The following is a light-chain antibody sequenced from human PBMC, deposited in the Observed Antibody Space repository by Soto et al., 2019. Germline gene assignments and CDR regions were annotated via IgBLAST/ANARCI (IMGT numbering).Light chain of an antibody. CDR2: EVS. V-gene: IGLV2-14*01. J-gene: IGLJ2*01. Sequence: QSALTQPASVSGSPGQSITISCTGTSSDVGGYNYVSWYQQHPGKAPKLMISEVSNRPSGVSNRFSGSKSGNTASLTISGLQAEYEADYYCSSYTRSSTLVFGGGTKLTVL. CDR3: SSYTRSSTLV. CDR1: SSDVGGYNY.